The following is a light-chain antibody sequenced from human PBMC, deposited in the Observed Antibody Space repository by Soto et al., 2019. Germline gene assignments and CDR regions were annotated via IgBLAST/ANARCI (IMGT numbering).Light chain of an antibody. V-gene: IGKV3-15*01. CDR2: DTS. J-gene: IGKJ4*01. CDR1: QGIGDT. CDR3: QRYNNWPLT. Sequence: EIIMTQSPATLSVSPGKGATLFCRPSQGIGDTLAWYQHKPGQTPRLLIYDTSTRATGVPARFSGSRSGTEFTLTINSLQSEDFAVYYCQRYNNWPLTFGGGTKVENK.